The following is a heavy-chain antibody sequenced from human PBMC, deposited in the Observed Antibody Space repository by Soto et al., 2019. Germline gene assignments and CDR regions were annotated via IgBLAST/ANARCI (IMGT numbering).Heavy chain of an antibody. J-gene: IGHJ4*02. CDR3: AKSLVTIFGVGSASDY. CDR2: ISGSGGST. CDR1: GFTFSSYA. D-gene: IGHD3-3*01. V-gene: IGHV3-23*01. Sequence: GGSLRLSCAASGFTFSSYAMSWVRQAPGKGLEWVSAISGSGGSTYYADSVKGRFTISRDNSKNTLYLQMNSLRAEDTAVYYCAKSLVTIFGVGSASDYWGQGTLVTVSS.